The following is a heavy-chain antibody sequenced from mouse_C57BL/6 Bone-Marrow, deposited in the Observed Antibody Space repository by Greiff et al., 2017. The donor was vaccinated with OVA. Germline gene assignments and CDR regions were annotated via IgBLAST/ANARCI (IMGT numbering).Heavy chain of an antibody. CDR3: TRWGTLDY. CDR1: GYTFTDYE. J-gene: IGHJ2*01. D-gene: IGHD2-14*01. CDR2: IDPETGGT. Sequence: VQGVESGAELVRPGASVTLSCKASGYTFTDYEMHWVKQPPVHGLEWIGAIDPETGGTAYNQKFKGKAILTADKSSSTAYMGLRSLTSEDSAVYYCTRWGTLDYWGQGTTLTVSS. V-gene: IGHV1-15*01.